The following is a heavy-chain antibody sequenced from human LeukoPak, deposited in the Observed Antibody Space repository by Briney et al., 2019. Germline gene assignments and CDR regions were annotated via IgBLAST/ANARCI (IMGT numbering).Heavy chain of an antibody. Sequence: PGGSLRLSCAASGFTFDDYGMTWVRQAPGKGLEWVSYISSTSSTVYYADSVKGRFTISRDNVKNSLYLQMNSLRAEDTAVYYCARDIRLYSYGGYMDVWGKGTTVTVSS. CDR1: GFTFDDYG. V-gene: IGHV3-48*01. CDR2: ISSTSSTV. D-gene: IGHD5-18*01. CDR3: ARDIRLYSYGGYMDV. J-gene: IGHJ6*03.